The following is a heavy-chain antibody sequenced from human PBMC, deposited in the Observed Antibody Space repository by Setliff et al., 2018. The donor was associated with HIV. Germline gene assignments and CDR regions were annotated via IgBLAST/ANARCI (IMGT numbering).Heavy chain of an antibody. CDR1: GGSFSGYY. CDR3: ARGFMYYYGSGSYYNVHYYFDY. Sequence: SETLSLTCAVYGGSFSGYYWSWIRQPPGKGLEWIGEINHSGSTNYNPSLKSRVTISVDTSKNQFSLKLSSVTAADTAVYYCARGFMYYYGSGSYYNVHYYFDYWGQGTLVT. V-gene: IGHV4-34*01. CDR2: INHSGST. D-gene: IGHD3-10*01. J-gene: IGHJ4*02.